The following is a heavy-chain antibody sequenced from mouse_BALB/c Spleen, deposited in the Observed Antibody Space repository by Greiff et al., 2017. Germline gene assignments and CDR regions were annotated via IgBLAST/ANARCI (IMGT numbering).Heavy chain of an antibody. CDR2: ISDGGSYT. CDR3: ARGTKYDVGTYYAMDY. D-gene: IGHD2-14*01. CDR1: GFTFSDYY. Sequence: EVHLVESGGGLVKPGGSLKLSCAASGFTFSDYYMYWVRQTPEKRLEWVATISDGGSYTYYPDSVKGRFTISRDNAKNNLYLQMSSLKSEDTAMYYCARGTKYDVGTYYAMDYWGQGTSVTVSS. J-gene: IGHJ4*01. V-gene: IGHV5-4*02.